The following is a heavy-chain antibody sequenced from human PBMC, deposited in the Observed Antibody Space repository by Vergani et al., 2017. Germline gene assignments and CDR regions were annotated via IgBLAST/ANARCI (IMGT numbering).Heavy chain of an antibody. CDR3: ARDGDSGYDYVGVGSYYYYYMDV. V-gene: IGHV4-61*01. CDR1: GGSVSSGSYY. CDR2: IYYSGST. D-gene: IGHD5-12*01. J-gene: IGHJ6*03. Sequence: QVQLQESGPGLVKPSETLSLTCTVSGGSVSSGSYYWSWIRQPPGKGLEWIGYIYYSGSTNYNPSLKSRVTISVDTSKNQFSLKLSSVTAADTAVYYCARDGDSGYDYVGVGSYYYYYMDVWGKGTTVTVSS.